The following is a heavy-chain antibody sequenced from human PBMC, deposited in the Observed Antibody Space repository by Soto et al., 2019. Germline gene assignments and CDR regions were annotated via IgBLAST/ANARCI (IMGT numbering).Heavy chain of an antibody. J-gene: IGHJ6*02. CDR3: AREGGITVIVEYYYYVIDG. V-gene: IGHV1-2*02. Sequence: ASVKVSCKASGYTFTGYYMHWVRQAPGQGLEWMGWINPNSGGTNYAQKFQGRVTMTRDTSIGTAYMELSRLRSDDTAVYYCAREGGITVIVEYYYYVIDGWGQGTTVTV. CDR2: INPNSGGT. CDR1: GYTFTGYY. D-gene: IGHD3-22*01.